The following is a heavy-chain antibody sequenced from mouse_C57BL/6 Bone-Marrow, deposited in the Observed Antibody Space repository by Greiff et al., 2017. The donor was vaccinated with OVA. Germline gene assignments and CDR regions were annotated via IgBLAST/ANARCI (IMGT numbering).Heavy chain of an antibody. CDR1: GYTFTSYW. Sequence: VQLQQPGAELVKPGASVKLSCKASGYTFTSYWMHWVKQRPGQGLEWIGMIHPNSGSTNYNEKFKSKATLTVDKSSSIAYMQLSSLTSEDSAVYYCARSNWDVDYAMDYWGQGTSVTVSS. CDR2: IHPNSGST. J-gene: IGHJ4*01. D-gene: IGHD4-1*01. CDR3: ARSNWDVDYAMDY. V-gene: IGHV1-64*01.